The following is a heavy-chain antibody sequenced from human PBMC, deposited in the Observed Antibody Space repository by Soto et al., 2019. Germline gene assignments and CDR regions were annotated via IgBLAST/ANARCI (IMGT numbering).Heavy chain of an antibody. CDR2: IYYSGST. V-gene: IGHV4-30-4*01. CDR3: ARATIVLVPAAMVSHWFDP. J-gene: IGHJ5*02. Sequence: SETLSLTCPVSGGSISSGDYYWSWIRQPPGKGLEWIGYIYYSGSTYYNPSLKSRVTISVDTSKNQFSLKLSSVTAADTAVYYCARATIVLVPAAMVSHWFDPWGQGTLVTV. D-gene: IGHD2-2*01. CDR1: GGSISSGDYY.